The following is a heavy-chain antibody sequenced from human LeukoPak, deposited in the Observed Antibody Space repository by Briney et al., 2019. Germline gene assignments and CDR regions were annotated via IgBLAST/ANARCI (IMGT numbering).Heavy chain of an antibody. V-gene: IGHV4-4*02. J-gene: IGHJ4*02. D-gene: IGHD4-17*01. CDR3: ARTPGSYDYGDYEGYFDY. Sequence: SGTLSLTCAVSGGSISSSNWWSWVRRPPGKGLEWIGEIYHSGSTNYNPSLKSRVTISVDKSKNQFSLKLSSVTAADTAVYYCARTPGSYDYGDYEGYFDYWGQGTLVTVSS. CDR1: GGSISSSNW. CDR2: IYHSGST.